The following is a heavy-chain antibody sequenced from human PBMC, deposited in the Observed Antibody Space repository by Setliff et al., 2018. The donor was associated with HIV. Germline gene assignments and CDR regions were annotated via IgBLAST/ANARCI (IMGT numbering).Heavy chain of an antibody. V-gene: IGHV1-18*01. Sequence: GASVKVSCKASGYTFTSYGITWVRQAPGQGLEWMGWISTYNGNTHYAQKLQGRVTMTTDTSTSTAYMELNSLRPEDTAVYYCASARIPTGGTSTSFDYWGQGTLVTVSS. D-gene: IGHD1-1*01. CDR3: ASARIPTGGTSTSFDY. CDR1: GYTFTSYG. J-gene: IGHJ4*02. CDR2: ISTYNGNT.